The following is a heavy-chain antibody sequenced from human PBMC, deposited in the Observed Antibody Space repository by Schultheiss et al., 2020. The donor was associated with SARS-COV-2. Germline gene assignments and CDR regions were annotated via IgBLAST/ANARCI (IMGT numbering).Heavy chain of an antibody. Sequence: GGSLRLSCAASGFTFSSYAMSWVRQAPGKGLEWVSAISSNGGSTYYADSVKGRFTISRDNSKNTLYLQMSSLRAEDTAVYYCVAGITMVRGVINFDYWGQGTLVTVSS. CDR2: ISSNGGST. D-gene: IGHD3-10*01. CDR1: GFTFSSYA. CDR3: VAGITMVRGVINFDY. J-gene: IGHJ4*02. V-gene: IGHV3-64D*06.